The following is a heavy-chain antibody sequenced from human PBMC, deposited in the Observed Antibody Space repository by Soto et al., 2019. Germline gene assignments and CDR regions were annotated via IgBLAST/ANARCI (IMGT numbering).Heavy chain of an antibody. Sequence: GGSLRLSCAASGFTFSSYSMNWVRQAPGKGLEWVSYITSDSSNKYYADSVKGRFTISRDSTKQTLYLQMNSLRPDDTAVYYCAREPSPWGQGTLVTVSS. CDR2: ITSDSSNK. CDR3: AREPSP. CDR1: GFTFSSYS. J-gene: IGHJ5*02. V-gene: IGHV3-48*01.